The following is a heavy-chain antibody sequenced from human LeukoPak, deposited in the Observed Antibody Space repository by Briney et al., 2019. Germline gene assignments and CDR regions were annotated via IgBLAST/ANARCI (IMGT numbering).Heavy chain of an antibody. Sequence: GGSLRLSCAASGFTFSSYSMNWVRQAPGKGLEWVSSISSSSSYIYYADSVKGRFTISRDNAKNSLYLQMNSLRAEDTAVYYCARDLVPRLSFGERPGGFDYWGQGTLVTVSS. CDR3: ARDLVPRLSFGERPGGFDY. D-gene: IGHD3-10*01. CDR1: GFTFSSYS. V-gene: IGHV3-21*01. CDR2: ISSSSSYI. J-gene: IGHJ4*02.